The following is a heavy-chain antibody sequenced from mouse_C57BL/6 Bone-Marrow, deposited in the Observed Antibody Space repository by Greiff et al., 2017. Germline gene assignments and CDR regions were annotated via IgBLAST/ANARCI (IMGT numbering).Heavy chain of an antibody. V-gene: IGHV2-2*01. J-gene: IGHJ4*01. CDR2: IWSGGST. Sequence: QVQLQQSGPGLVQPSQSLSITCTVSGFSLTSYGVHWVRQSPGKGLEWLGVIWSGGSTDYNAAFISRLSISKDNSKSQVFFKMNSLQADDTAIYYCAYYGSSDVYAMDYWGQGTSVIVSS. CDR1: GFSLTSYG. CDR3: AYYGSSDVYAMDY. D-gene: IGHD1-1*01.